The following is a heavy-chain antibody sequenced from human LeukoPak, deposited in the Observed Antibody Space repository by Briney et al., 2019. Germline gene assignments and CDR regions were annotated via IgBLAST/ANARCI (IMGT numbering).Heavy chain of an antibody. CDR3: VKKVIAAAATQA. CDR1: GFTFSSYA. Sequence: PGGSLRLSCSASGFTFSSYAMHWVRQAPGKGLEYVSAISSNGGSTYYADPVKGSFTISRDNSKNTLYLQMSSLRAEDTAVYYCVKKVIAAAATQAWGQGTLVTVSS. J-gene: IGHJ5*02. CDR2: ISSNGGST. D-gene: IGHD6-13*01. V-gene: IGHV3-64D*09.